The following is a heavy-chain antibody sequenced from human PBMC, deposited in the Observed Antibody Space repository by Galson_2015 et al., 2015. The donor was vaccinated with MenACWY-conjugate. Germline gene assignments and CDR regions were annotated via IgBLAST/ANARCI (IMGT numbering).Heavy chain of an antibody. CDR2: MYPGDSDA. D-gene: IGHD6-6*01. J-gene: IGHJ4*02. CDR3: ARRSARSHFDH. V-gene: IGHV5-51*03. CDR1: GYSFASYW. Sequence: QSGAEVKKPGESLQISCQTSGYSFASYWIVWVRQVPGKGLELLGTMYPGDSDAKYSPPFQGQVTMSADQSINTAYLRWTSLKSSDSAIYYCARRSARSHFDHWGQGTLVTVSS.